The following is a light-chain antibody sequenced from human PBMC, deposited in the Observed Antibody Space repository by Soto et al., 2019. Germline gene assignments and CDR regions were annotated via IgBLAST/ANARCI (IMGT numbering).Light chain of an antibody. CDR1: QGISSY. J-gene: IGKJ4*01. Sequence: DIPLTQSPSFLSASVGDRVTITCRASQGISSYLAWYQQKPGRAPRLLIYAASTLQSGVPSRFSGSGSGTEFTLTISSLQPEDFATYYCQQLNSYLALTFGGGTKVEI. CDR2: AAS. V-gene: IGKV1-9*01. CDR3: QQLNSYLALT.